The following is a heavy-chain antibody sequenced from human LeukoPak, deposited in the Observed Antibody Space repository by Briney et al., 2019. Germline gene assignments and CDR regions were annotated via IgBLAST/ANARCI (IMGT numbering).Heavy chain of an antibody. D-gene: IGHD3-10*01. CDR3: ARMEVMVRGVISWFDP. Sequence: ASVKVSCKASGGTFSSYAISWVRQAPGQGLEWMGWINPNSGGTNYAQKFQGRVTMTRDTSISTAYMELSRLRSDDTAVYYCARMEVMVRGVISWFDPWGQGTLVTVSS. V-gene: IGHV1-2*02. CDR1: GGTFSSYA. CDR2: INPNSGGT. J-gene: IGHJ5*02.